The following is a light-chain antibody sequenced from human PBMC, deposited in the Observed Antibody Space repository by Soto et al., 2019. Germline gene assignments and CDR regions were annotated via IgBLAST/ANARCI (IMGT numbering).Light chain of an antibody. CDR3: QQYRGYSTWT. CDR2: DAS. CDR1: QSVSRL. Sequence: DIHMTQSPSTLSAFVGDLVTIACRASQSVSRLLAWYQQKPGKAPKVLIWDASTLHRGVPSRFSGSGSGTEFTLTIISLEPEDFATYYCQQYRGYSTWTFGQGTKVDIK. J-gene: IGKJ1*01. V-gene: IGKV1-5*01.